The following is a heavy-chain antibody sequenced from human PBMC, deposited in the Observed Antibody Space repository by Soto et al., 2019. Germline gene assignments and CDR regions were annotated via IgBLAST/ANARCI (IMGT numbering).Heavy chain of an antibody. V-gene: IGHV4-59*01. Sequence: SETLSLTCTVSGGSISSYYWSWIRQPPGKGLEWIGYIYYSGSTNYNPSLKSRVTISVDTSKNQFSLKLSSVTAADTAVYYCARSYSSGWYVYYYYYMDVWXKGXTVXVS. CDR3: ARSYSSGWYVYYYYYMDV. CDR2: IYYSGST. D-gene: IGHD6-19*01. CDR1: GGSISSYY. J-gene: IGHJ6*03.